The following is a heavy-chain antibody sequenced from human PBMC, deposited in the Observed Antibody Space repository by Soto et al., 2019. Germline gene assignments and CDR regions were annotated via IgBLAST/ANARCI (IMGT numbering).Heavy chain of an antibody. CDR1: GGSFSGYY. D-gene: IGHD3-10*01. Sequence: QVQLQQWGAGLLKPSETLSLTCAVYGGSFSGYYWSWIRQPPGKGLEWIGEINHSGSTNYNPSLKSRVTISVDTSKNQFSLKLSSVTAADTAVYYCASGGHYGSHYYYYGMDVWGQGTTVTVSS. J-gene: IGHJ6*02. V-gene: IGHV4-34*01. CDR3: ASGGHYGSHYYYYGMDV. CDR2: INHSGST.